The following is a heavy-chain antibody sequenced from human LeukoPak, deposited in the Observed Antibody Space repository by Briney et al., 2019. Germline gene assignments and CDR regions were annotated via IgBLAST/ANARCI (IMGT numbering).Heavy chain of an antibody. CDR2: INTDSSDI. J-gene: IGHJ4*02. V-gene: IGHV3-21*05. D-gene: IGHD1-26*01. CDR1: GFTFSRFA. Sequence: GGSLRLSCAASGFTFSRFAMNWVRQAPGKGLEWVSYINTDSSDIHYADSVKGRFTISRDNARDTLYLQLSSLRAEDSAVYYCAKDREWELGYFDYWGQGTLVTVSS. CDR3: AKDREWELGYFDY.